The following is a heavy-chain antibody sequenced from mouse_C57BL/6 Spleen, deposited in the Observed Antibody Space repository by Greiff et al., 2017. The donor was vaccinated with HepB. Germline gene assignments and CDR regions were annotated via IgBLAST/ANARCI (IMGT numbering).Heavy chain of an antibody. CDR1: GYTFTDYY. V-gene: IGHV1-26*01. J-gene: IGHJ1*03. Sequence: EVQLQQSGPALVKPGASVKISCKASGYTFTDYYMNWVKQSHGKSLEWIGDINPNNGGTSYNQKFKGKATLTVDKSYSTAYMEVRSLTSEDSAVYYCARNCEGYYSGYFDVWGTGTTVTVSS. CDR3: ARNCEGYYSGYFDV. D-gene: IGHD2-3*01. CDR2: INPNNGGT.